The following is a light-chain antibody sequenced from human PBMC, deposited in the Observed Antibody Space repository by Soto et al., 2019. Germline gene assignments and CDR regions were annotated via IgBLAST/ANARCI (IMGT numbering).Light chain of an antibody. Sequence: DIVMTQSPDSLAVSLGERATINCKSSQSVLYSSNNKNYLAWYQQKPGQPPKLLIYWASTRESGVPDRFSGSGSGTDFTLIIRSLQAEDVAVYYCQQYYNTPSITFGQGTRLEIK. J-gene: IGKJ5*01. CDR2: WAS. CDR1: QSVLYSSNNKNY. CDR3: QQYYNTPSIT. V-gene: IGKV4-1*01.